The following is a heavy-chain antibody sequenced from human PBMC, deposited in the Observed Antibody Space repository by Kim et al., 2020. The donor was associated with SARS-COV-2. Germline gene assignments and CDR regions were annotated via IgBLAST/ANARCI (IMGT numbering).Heavy chain of an antibody. D-gene: IGHD6-19*01. Sequence: SETLSLTCAVYGGSFSGYYWSWIRQPPGKGLEWIGEINHSGSTNYNPSLKSRVTISVDTSKNQFSLKLSSVTAADTAVYYCATHSSGWYRFFDYWGQGTLVTVSS. CDR3: ATHSSGWYRFFDY. CDR1: GGSFSGYY. J-gene: IGHJ4*02. CDR2: INHSGST. V-gene: IGHV4-34*01.